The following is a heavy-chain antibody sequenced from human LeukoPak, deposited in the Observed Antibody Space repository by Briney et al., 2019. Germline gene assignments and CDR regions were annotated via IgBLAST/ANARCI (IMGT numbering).Heavy chain of an antibody. Sequence: ASVTVSCKAYGYIFASYGITWVRQAPGQGLEWMGWINPSNKNTYYSQKLQGRVTMTTETSTNTAQMELRSLGSDDTAVYYCARDIYDYIWGTYRPGWTFDAFEVWGQGTVVTVSP. CDR1: GYIFASYG. CDR2: INPSNKNT. D-gene: IGHD3-16*02. V-gene: IGHV1-18*01. J-gene: IGHJ3*01. CDR3: ARDIYDYIWGTYRPGWTFDAFEV.